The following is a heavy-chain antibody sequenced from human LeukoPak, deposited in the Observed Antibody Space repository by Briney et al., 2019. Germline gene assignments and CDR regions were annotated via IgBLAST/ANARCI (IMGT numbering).Heavy chain of an antibody. V-gene: IGHV1-46*01. CDR1: GYTFTSYY. CDR2: INPSGGST. Sequence: GASVKVSCKASGYTFTSYYMHWVRQAPGQGLEWMGIINPSGGSTSYAQKFQGRVTITADESTSTAYMELSSLRSEDTAVYYCAREDYYYGMDVWGQGTTVTVSS. CDR3: AREDYYYGMDV. J-gene: IGHJ6*02.